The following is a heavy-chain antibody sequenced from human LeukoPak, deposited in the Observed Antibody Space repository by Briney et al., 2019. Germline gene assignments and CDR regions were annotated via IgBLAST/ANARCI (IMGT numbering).Heavy chain of an antibody. V-gene: IGHV1-18*01. J-gene: IGHJ4*02. D-gene: IGHD3-22*01. CDR1: GYTFTYYG. Sequence: ASVKVSCKASGYTFTYYGISWVRQAPGQGLEWMGWISAYNGKTNYAQKLQGRVTMTTDTSTSTAYLELRSLRSDDTAVYYCARDFPKYYYDSTGYDYWGQGTRVTVSS. CDR2: ISAYNGKT. CDR3: ARDFPKYYYDSTGYDY.